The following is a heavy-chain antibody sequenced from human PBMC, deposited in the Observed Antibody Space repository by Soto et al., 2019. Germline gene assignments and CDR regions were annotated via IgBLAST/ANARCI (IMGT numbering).Heavy chain of an antibody. CDR3: ARESQSVHDSSGYLYYYYGMDV. Sequence: QVQLQESGPGLVKPSQTLSLTCTVSGGSISSGGYYWSWIRQHPGKGLEWIGYIYYSGSTYYNPSLKSRVTISVDTSKNQFSLKLSSVTAADTAVYYCARESQSVHDSSGYLYYYYGMDVWGQGTTVTVSS. D-gene: IGHD3-22*01. CDR1: GGSISSGGYY. J-gene: IGHJ6*02. V-gene: IGHV4-31*03. CDR2: IYYSGST.